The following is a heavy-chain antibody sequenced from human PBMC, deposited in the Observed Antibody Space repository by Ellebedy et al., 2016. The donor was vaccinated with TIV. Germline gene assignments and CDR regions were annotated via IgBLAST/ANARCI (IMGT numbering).Heavy chain of an antibody. D-gene: IGHD2-2*01. CDR2: INPNSGGT. Sequence: ASVKVSCXASGYTFTGYYMHWVRQAPGQGLEWMGWINPNSGGTNYAQKFQGRVTMTRDTSISTAYMELSRLRSDDTAVYYCARGDPIVVVPDPNPDYWGQGTLVTVSS. CDR1: GYTFTGYY. CDR3: ARGDPIVVVPDPNPDY. V-gene: IGHV1-2*02. J-gene: IGHJ4*02.